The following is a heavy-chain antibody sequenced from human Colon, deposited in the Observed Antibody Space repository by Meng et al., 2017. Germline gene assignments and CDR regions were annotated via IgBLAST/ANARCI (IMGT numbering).Heavy chain of an antibody. CDR3: ARDCGGGVCYSGDR. J-gene: IGHJ5*02. Sequence: GESLKISCAASGFTFSSYWMHWVRQAPGKGLVWVSRITSDGTDTSYADSVKGRFTISRDNAKNRLYLQMNSLRDEDTAVYYCARDCGGGVCYSGDRWGQGTQVTVSS. CDR1: GFTFSSYW. CDR2: ITSDGTDT. D-gene: IGHD2-15*01. V-gene: IGHV3-74*01.